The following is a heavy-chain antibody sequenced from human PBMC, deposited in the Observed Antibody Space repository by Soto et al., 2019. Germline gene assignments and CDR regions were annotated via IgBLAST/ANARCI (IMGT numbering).Heavy chain of an antibody. CDR3: AKDPNDLGYYDS. V-gene: IGHV3-23*01. CDR1: GFTFSSYA. Sequence: EVQLLESGGGLVQPGGSLRLSCAASGFTFSSYAMSWVRQAPGQGLEWVSAISGSGGSTYYADSVKGRFTISRDNSKNTLYLQMNSLRAEDTAVYYCAKDPNDLGYYDSWGQGTLVTVSS. CDR2: ISGSGGST. D-gene: IGHD7-27*01. J-gene: IGHJ4*02.